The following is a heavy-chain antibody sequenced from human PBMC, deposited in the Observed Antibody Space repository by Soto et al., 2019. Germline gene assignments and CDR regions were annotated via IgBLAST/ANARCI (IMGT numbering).Heavy chain of an antibody. Sequence: ASVKVSCKASGGTFSSYAISWVRQAPGQGLEWMGGIIPIFGTANYAQKFQGRVTITADESTSTAYMELSSLRSEDTAVYYCASPLRYYDSSGTPLGYFDYWGQGTLVTVSS. CDR3: ASPLRYYDSSGTPLGYFDY. D-gene: IGHD3-22*01. V-gene: IGHV1-69*13. CDR1: GGTFSSYA. CDR2: IIPIFGTA. J-gene: IGHJ4*02.